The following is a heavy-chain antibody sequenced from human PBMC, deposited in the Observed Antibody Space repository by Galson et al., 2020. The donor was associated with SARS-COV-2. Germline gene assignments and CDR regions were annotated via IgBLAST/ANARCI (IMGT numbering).Heavy chain of an antibody. CDR3: ARDPGYCSSTSCLYYYYYGMDV. V-gene: IGHV3-30-3*01. J-gene: IGHJ6*02. CDR1: GFTFSSYA. D-gene: IGHD2-2*01. Sequence: GGSLRLSCAASGFTFSSYAMHWVRQAPGKGLEWVAVISYDGSNKYYADSVKGRFTISRDNSKNTLYLQMNSLRAEDTAVYYCARDPGYCSSTSCLYYYYYGMDVWSQGTTVTVSS. CDR2: ISYDGSNK.